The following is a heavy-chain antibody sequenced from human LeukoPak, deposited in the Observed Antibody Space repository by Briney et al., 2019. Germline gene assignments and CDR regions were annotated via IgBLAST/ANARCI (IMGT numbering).Heavy chain of an antibody. J-gene: IGHJ4*02. CDR2: IYYSGST. Sequence: SETLSLTCTVSGGSISSYSWSWIRQPPGKGLEWIGNIYYSGSTNYNPSLKSRVTISVDTSKNQFSLKLSSVTAADTAVYYCASPRGFGEGYFDYWGQGTLVTVSS. V-gene: IGHV4-59*01. D-gene: IGHD3-10*01. CDR3: ASPRGFGEGYFDY. CDR1: GGSISSYS.